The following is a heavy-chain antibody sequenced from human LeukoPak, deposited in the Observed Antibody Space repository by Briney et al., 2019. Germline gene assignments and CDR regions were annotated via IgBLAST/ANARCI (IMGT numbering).Heavy chain of an antibody. Sequence: GGSLRLSCAASGFTFSSYSMNWVRQAPGKGLEWVSSISSSSSYIYYADSVKGRFTISRDNSKNTLYLQMDSLRAEDTAVYYCAKDLRIWFDPWGQGTLVTVSS. CDR3: AKDLRIWFDP. J-gene: IGHJ5*02. CDR1: GFTFSSYS. V-gene: IGHV3-21*04. CDR2: ISSSSSYI. D-gene: IGHD2/OR15-2a*01.